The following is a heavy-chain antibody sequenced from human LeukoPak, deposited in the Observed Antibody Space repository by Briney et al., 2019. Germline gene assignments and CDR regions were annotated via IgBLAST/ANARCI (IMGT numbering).Heavy chain of an antibody. J-gene: IGHJ4*02. Sequence: GASVKVSCKASGYTFTGYYMHWVRQAPGQGLEWMGWISGYNGNTNYAQNLQGRVTMTIDTSTSTAYMELRSPRSDDTAVYYCARDPAFRGAQMEYWGQGTLVTVSS. CDR2: ISGYNGNT. V-gene: IGHV1-18*04. CDR3: ARDPAFRGAQMEY. CDR1: GYTFTGYY. D-gene: IGHD3-10*01.